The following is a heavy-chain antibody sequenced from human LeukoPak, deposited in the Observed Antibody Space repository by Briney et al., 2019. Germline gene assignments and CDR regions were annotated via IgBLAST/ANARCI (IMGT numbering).Heavy chain of an antibody. Sequence: GGSLRLSCAASGFTFSDYYMSWIRQAPGKGLEWVSVIYSGGSTYYADSVKGRFTISRDNSKNTLYLQMNSLRAEDTAVYYCARDKVGYGDYVDYFDYWGQGTLVTVSS. V-gene: IGHV3-66*01. D-gene: IGHD4-17*01. CDR1: GFTFSDYY. CDR3: ARDKVGYGDYVDYFDY. CDR2: IYSGGST. J-gene: IGHJ4*02.